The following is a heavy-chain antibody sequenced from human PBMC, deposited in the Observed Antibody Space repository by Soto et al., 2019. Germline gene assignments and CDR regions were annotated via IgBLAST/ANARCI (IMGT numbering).Heavy chain of an antibody. Sequence: PGGSLRLSCAVYGFTFEYNALHWAPEAPEKGLEWVSGINWKSDIGYADSVKGRFTISRDNAENSLYLQMNSLRAEDTALYYCAISQDRGGRTTFIYWGQGT. CDR3: AISQDRGGRTTFIY. CDR1: GFTFEYNA. D-gene: IGHD3-16*01. CDR2: INWKSDI. J-gene: IGHJ4*02. V-gene: IGHV3-9*01.